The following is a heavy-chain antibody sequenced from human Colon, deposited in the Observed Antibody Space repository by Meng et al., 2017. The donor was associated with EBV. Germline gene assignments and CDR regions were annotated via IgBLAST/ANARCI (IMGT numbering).Heavy chain of an antibody. Sequence: QVQLKQGGAGLLKPSGTLSRSCAVYGGSFRDYYWTWIRHPPGKGLEWIGEIDHRGNTKYNPSLKSRVTISLDTSKKQFSLKVSSVTAADSAVYYCARRGPSGNFSPWSQGALVTVSS. J-gene: IGHJ5*02. CDR3: ARRGPSGNFSP. V-gene: IGHV4-34*01. CDR2: IDHRGNT. D-gene: IGHD3-10*01. CDR1: GGSFRDYY.